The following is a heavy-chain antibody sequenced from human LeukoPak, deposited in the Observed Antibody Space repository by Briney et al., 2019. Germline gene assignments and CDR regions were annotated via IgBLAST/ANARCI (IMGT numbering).Heavy chain of an antibody. J-gene: IGHJ4*02. V-gene: IGHV1-46*02. CDR2: INPSGGST. CDR3: ARDRDGYNSELGY. D-gene: IGHD5-24*01. Sequence: ASVKVSCKASGYNFNSYYINWVRLAPGQGLEWMGIINPSGGSTSYAQKFQGRVTMTRDMSTSTVYMELSSLRSEDTAVYYCARDRDGYNSELGYWGQGTLVTVSS. CDR1: GYNFNSYY.